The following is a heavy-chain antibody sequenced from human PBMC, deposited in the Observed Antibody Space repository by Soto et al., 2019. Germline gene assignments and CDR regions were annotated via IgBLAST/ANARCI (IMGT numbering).Heavy chain of an antibody. D-gene: IGHD4-17*01. CDR1: GFTFSNYA. Sequence: GGSLKLSCAASGFTFSNYAMNWVRQAPGKGLEWVSAISGSGGGTYCADSVKGRFTISRDSSKNTLCLQMNSLRADDTAVYYCVKETRPYGVPYYGMDVWGQGTTVTVSS. CDR2: ISGSGGGT. CDR3: VKETRPYGVPYYGMDV. V-gene: IGHV3-23*01. J-gene: IGHJ6*02.